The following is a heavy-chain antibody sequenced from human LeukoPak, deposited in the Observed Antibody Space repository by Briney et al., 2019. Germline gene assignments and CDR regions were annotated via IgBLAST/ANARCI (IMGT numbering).Heavy chain of an antibody. V-gene: IGHV3-74*01. CDR3: ARNSGSNRPVDC. CDR2: INTDGSTA. Sequence: GGSLRLSCAASGFTFSSYWMHWVRQAPGKGLVWISGINTDGSTASYADSVKGRFTISRDNANNTLYLQMNSLRAEDTAVYYCARNSGSNRPVDCWGQGTLVAVSS. CDR1: GFTFSSYW. J-gene: IGHJ4*02. D-gene: IGHD1-26*01.